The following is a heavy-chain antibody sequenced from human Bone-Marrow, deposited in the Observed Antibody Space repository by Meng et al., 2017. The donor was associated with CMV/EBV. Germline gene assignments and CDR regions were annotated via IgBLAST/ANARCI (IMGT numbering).Heavy chain of an antibody. CDR3: TTVKLGAFLNY. V-gene: IGHV3-15*01. CDR2: IKSKPNGETT. Sequence: GGSLRLSCAASGFTFSNAWMTWVRQAPGKGLEWVGLIKSKPNGETTDYAAPVKGRFSVSRDDAKNTVYLQMNSLKIEDTAVYYCTTVKLGAFLNYWVRGTLVTVSS. CDR1: GFTFSNAW. J-gene: IGHJ4*01. D-gene: IGHD4/OR15-4a*01.